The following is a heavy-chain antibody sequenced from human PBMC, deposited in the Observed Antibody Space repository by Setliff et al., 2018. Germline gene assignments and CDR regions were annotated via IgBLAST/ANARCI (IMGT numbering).Heavy chain of an antibody. V-gene: IGHV3-23*01. CDR3: VKDRYCSDASCSPDYFEY. CDR2: ITGGGGST. CDR1: GFTFSNYA. D-gene: IGHD2-15*01. J-gene: IGHJ4*02. Sequence: GGSLRLSCAASGFTFSNYAMSWVRQAPGKGLAWVSGITGGGGSTYYADPVKGRFTISRDNSKNTLYLQMNSLRAEDTAVYYCVKDRYCSDASCSPDYFEYWGQGTLVTVSS.